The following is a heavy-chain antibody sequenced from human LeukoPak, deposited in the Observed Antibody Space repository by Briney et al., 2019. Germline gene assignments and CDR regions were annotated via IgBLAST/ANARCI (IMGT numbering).Heavy chain of an antibody. Sequence: SGTLSLTCTVSGGSISSYYWSWIRQPPGKGLEWIGYIYYSGSTNYNPSLKSRVTISVDTSKNQFSLKLSSVTAADTAVYYCARDLSLDGYYDYWGQGTLVTVSS. CDR2: IYYSGST. CDR1: GGSISSYY. V-gene: IGHV4-59*01. D-gene: IGHD5-24*01. J-gene: IGHJ4*02. CDR3: ARDLSLDGYYDY.